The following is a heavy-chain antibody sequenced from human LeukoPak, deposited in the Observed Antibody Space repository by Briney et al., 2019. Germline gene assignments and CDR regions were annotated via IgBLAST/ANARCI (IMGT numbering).Heavy chain of an antibody. CDR2: ISGSGGST. V-gene: IGHV3-23*01. Sequence: GGSLRLSCAVSGFTFSSYAMSWVRQAPGKGLEWVSAISGSGGSTYYADSVKGRFTISRDNSKNTLYLQMNSLRAEDTAVYYCAKVLSGSDGMDVWGQGTTVTVSS. CDR3: AKVLSGSDGMDV. CDR1: GFTFSSYA. D-gene: IGHD3-10*01. J-gene: IGHJ6*02.